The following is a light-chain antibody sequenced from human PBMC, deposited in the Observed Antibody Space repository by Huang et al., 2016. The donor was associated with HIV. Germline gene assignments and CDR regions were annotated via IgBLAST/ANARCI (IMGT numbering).Light chain of an antibody. Sequence: EIVMTQSPATLSVSPWERATLSCRASQSIGTNLAWYQQKPGQAPRLLIYGAFTRAPGIPVRFSGSGSGTEFTLSISSLQSEDFAIYYCQQYNDWRTFGQGTKVET. J-gene: IGKJ1*01. V-gene: IGKV3-15*01. CDR3: QQYNDWRT. CDR1: QSIGTN. CDR2: GAF.